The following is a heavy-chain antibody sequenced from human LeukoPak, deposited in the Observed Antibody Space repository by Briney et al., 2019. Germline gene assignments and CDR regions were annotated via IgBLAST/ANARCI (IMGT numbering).Heavy chain of an antibody. J-gene: IGHJ3*02. CDR3: ARNQLRDAFDI. CDR1: GGSISSGGYS. Sequence: PSETLSLTCAVSGGSISSGGYSWSWIRQPPGKGLEWIGYIYHSGSTYYNPSLKSRVTISVDRPKNQFSLKLSSVTAADTAVYYCARNQLRDAFDIWGQGTMVTVSS. CDR2: IYHSGST. D-gene: IGHD2-2*01. V-gene: IGHV4-30-2*01.